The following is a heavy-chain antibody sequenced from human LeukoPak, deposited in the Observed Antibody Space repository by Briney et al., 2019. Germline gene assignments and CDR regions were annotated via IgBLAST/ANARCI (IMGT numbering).Heavy chain of an antibody. Sequence: GGSLRLSCAASGFTFSSYSMNWVRQAPGKGLEWVSGINWNGGSTGYADSVRGRCTISRDNAKNSLYLQMNTLRAEDTALYYCARFQHCGGDCYYFDYWGQGTLVTVSS. CDR1: GFTFSSYS. V-gene: IGHV3-20*04. D-gene: IGHD2-21*02. J-gene: IGHJ4*02. CDR3: ARFQHCGGDCYYFDY. CDR2: INWNGGST.